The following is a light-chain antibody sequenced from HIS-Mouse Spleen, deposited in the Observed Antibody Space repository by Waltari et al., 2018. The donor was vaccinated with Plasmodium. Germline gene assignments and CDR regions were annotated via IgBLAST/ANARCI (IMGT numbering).Light chain of an antibody. CDR2: GAS. CDR3: QQYGSSPLT. J-gene: IGKJ4*01. Sequence: EIVLTQSPGTLSLSPGERATLSCRASPSVSSSYLAWYQQKPGPAPRLLIYGASSRATGIPDRFSGSWSGTDFTLTISRLEPEDFAVYYCQQYGSSPLTFGGGTKVEIK. V-gene: IGKV3-20*01. CDR1: PSVSSSY.